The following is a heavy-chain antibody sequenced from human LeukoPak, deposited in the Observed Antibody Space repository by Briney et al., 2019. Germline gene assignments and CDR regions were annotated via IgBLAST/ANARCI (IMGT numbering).Heavy chain of an antibody. V-gene: IGHV3-7*01. CDR3: ARDVPLDIVVVVAASSDAFDI. J-gene: IGHJ3*02. D-gene: IGHD2-15*01. CDR1: GFTFSSYW. CDR2: IKQDGSEK. Sequence: SGGSLRLSCAASGFTFSSYWMSWVRQAPGKGLEWVAYIKQDGSEKYYVDSVKGRFTISRDNAKNSLYLQMNSLRAEDTAVYYCARDVPLDIVVVVAASSDAFDIWGQGTMVTVSS.